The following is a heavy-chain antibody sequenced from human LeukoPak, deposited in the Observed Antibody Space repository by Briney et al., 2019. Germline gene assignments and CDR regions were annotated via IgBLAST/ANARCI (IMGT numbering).Heavy chain of an antibody. CDR3: AILMYYDILTGYSDY. J-gene: IGHJ4*02. CDR2: IIPIFGTA. D-gene: IGHD3-9*01. CDR1: GGTFSSYA. V-gene: IGHV1-69*06. Sequence: ASVKVSCKASGGTFSSYAISWVRQAPGQGLEWMGGIIPIFGTANYAQKFQGRVTITADKSTSTAYMELSSLRSEDTAVYYCAILMYYDILTGYSDYWGQGTLVTVSS.